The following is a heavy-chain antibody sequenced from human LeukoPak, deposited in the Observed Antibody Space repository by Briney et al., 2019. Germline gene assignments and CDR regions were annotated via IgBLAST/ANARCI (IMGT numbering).Heavy chain of an antibody. Sequence: PGGSLRLSCAASGLTFSDYSMAWVRQAPGKGLFWVSGISAGGGSTYYADSVKGRFTISRDNSKNTVYLQMNSLRAEDTAVYYCVKGAMIEVVITTWVDYWGQGVLVTVSA. CDR1: GLTFSDYS. CDR3: VKGAMIEVVITTWVDY. V-gene: IGHV3-23*01. CDR2: ISAGGGST. J-gene: IGHJ4*02. D-gene: IGHD3-22*01.